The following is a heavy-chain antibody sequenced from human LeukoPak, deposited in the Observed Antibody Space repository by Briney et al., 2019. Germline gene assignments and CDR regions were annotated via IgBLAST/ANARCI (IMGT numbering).Heavy chain of an antibody. CDR2: VHDIGST. D-gene: IGHD6-13*01. Sequence: PSETLSLTCTVSGGSISNFYWTWIRQPPGKRLEWIGYVHDIGSTNYNPSLKSRVTISLDTSKNHFSLKMSSVTAADTAVYYCAREYSIDDFDIWGQGTMVTVSS. J-gene: IGHJ3*02. CDR3: AREYSIDDFDI. CDR1: GGSISNFY. V-gene: IGHV4-59*01.